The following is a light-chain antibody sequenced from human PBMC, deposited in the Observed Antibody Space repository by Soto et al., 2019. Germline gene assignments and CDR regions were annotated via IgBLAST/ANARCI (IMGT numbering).Light chain of an antibody. V-gene: IGKV1-5*01. CDR1: QSISSW. CDR2: DAS. CDR3: QQYNSYWT. J-gene: IGKJ1*01. Sequence: DIQMTQSPSTLSACVGDRVTITCRASQSISSWLAWYQQKPGKAPKLLIYDASSLESGVPSRFSGSGSGTEFTLTISSLQPDDFATYYCQQYNSYWTFGQGTKV.